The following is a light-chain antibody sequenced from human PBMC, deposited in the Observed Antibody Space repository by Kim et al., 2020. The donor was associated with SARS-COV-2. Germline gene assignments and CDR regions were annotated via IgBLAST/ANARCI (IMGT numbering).Light chain of an antibody. V-gene: IGKV1-5*03. J-gene: IGKJ1*01. Sequence: DIQMTQSPSTLSASVGDRVTITCRASQSISNWLAWYQQKPGKAPKLLIYKASSLGSGVPSRFSGSGSGTEFILTISSLQPDDFATYYCHQYNSYSTFGQGTKVEIK. CDR1: QSISNW. CDR2: KAS. CDR3: HQYNSYST.